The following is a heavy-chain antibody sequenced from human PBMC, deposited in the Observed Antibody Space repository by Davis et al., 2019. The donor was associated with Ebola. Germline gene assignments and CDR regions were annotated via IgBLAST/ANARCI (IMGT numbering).Heavy chain of an antibody. V-gene: IGHV3-23*01. CDR3: AKDTSNVWFDV. CDR1: GFAFSSYV. Sequence: GGSLSLSCTASGFAFSSYVMSLVRRAPGKGLEWVSTLGLSADTYYADSVKGRFTISRDNSKNTLHLQMNSLRVEDTAIYYCAKDTSNVWFDVWGQGTMVTVSS. J-gene: IGHJ3*01. D-gene: IGHD6-19*01. CDR2: LGLSADT.